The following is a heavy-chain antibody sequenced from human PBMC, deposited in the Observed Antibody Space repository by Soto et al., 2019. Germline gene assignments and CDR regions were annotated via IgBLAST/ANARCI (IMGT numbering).Heavy chain of an antibody. D-gene: IGHD2-21*01. CDR3: AKGGEVSYYYYYGMDV. CDR2: IYSSGGT. V-gene: IGHV4-31*02. Sequence: WTWIRQHPGKGLEWIGYIYSSGGTYYNPSLKSRVTMSADTSKNQFSLSLSSVTAADTAIYFCAKGGEVSYYYYYGMDVWGQGTTVTVSS. J-gene: IGHJ6*02.